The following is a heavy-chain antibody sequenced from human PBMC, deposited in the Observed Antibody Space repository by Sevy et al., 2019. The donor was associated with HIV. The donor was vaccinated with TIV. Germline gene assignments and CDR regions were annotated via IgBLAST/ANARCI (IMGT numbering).Heavy chain of an antibody. CDR2: ISSSSSYT. D-gene: IGHD3-9*01. CDR1: GFTFSDYY. CDR3: ARDLRPPGYYYYGMDV. Sequence: GGSLRLSCAASGFTFSDYYMSWIRQAPGKGLEWVSYISSSSSYTNYADSVKGRFTISRDNAKNSLYLQMNSLRAEDTAVYYCARDLRPPGYYYYGMDVWGQGTTVTVSS. J-gene: IGHJ6*02. V-gene: IGHV3-11*06.